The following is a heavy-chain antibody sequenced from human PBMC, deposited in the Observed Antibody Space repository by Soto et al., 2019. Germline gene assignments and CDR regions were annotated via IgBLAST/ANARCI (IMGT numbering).Heavy chain of an antibody. D-gene: IGHD2-2*01. Sequence: PSETLSLTCAVNGGSFRGYYWSWIRQPPGKGLEWIGEINHTGGVTYKSALKSRVTILLDKSKNQFSLQLTSVTAADTALYYCARGEISRDDFVFSPSWFYFDSWFQGALGTVSS. CDR3: ARGEISRDDFVFSPSWFYFDS. CDR2: INHTGGV. V-gene: IGHV4-34*01. J-gene: IGHJ4*02. CDR1: GGSFRGYY.